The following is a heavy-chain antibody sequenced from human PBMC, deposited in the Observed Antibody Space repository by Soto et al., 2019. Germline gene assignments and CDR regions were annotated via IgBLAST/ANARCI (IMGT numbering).Heavy chain of an antibody. CDR1: GGSVNDGNYY. J-gene: IGHJ3*02. V-gene: IGHV4-61*01. D-gene: IGHD3-22*01. CDR2: IHHSGIT. CDR3: ARDRIVGSGDYYYTQNALDI. Sequence: SETLSLTCSVSGGSVNDGNYYCNWIRQSPAKGLEWIGYIHHSGITNYNPSLKSRVTISVDTSKSQFSLKLSSVTAADTAVYYCARDRIVGSGDYYYTQNALDIWGQGTMVTVSS.